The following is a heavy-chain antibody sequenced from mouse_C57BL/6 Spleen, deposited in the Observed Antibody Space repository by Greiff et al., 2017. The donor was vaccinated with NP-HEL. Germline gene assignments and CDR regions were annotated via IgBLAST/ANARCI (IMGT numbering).Heavy chain of an antibody. J-gene: IGHJ2*01. CDR1: GYTFTSYW. D-gene: IGHD1-1*01. CDR2: IHPNSGST. CDR3: ASLRINYYGSIYFDY. V-gene: IGHV1-64*01. Sequence: QVQLQQPGAELVKPGASVKLSCKASGYTFTSYWMHWVKQRPGQGLEWIGMIHPNSGSTNYNEKFKSKATLTVDKSSSTAYMQLSSLTSEDSAVYYCASLRINYYGSIYFDYWGQGTTLTVSS.